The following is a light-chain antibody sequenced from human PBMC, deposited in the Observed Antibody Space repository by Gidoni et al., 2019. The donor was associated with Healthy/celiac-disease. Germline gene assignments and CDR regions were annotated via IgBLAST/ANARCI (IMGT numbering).Light chain of an antibody. CDR1: QDISNY. CDR2: DAS. CDR3: KQYDNLHPLGIT. V-gene: IGKV1-33*01. Sequence: DIQMTQSPSSLSASVGDRVTITCQASQDISNYLNWYQQKPGKSPKLLIYDASNLETGVPSRFSGSGSGTDFTLNISSLQREDIATYYCKQYDNLHPLGITFGQGTRLEIK. J-gene: IGKJ5*01.